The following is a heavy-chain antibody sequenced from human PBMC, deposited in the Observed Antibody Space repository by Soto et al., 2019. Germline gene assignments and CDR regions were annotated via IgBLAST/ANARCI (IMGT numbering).Heavy chain of an antibody. Sequence: QVQLVQSGAEVKKPGSSVKVSCKASGGTFSSYAISWVRQAPGQGLEWMGGIIPIFGTANYAQKFQGRVTITANKSKSTADMEVSSLRSEAAAVYYCASVERGYYDRSGYYPFGYWGQGTLVTVSS. J-gene: IGHJ4*02. CDR1: GGTFSSYA. D-gene: IGHD3-22*01. CDR3: ASVERGYYDRSGYYPFGY. CDR2: IIPIFGTA. V-gene: IGHV1-69*06.